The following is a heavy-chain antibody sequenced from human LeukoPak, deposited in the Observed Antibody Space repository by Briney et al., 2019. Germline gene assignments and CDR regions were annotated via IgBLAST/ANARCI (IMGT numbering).Heavy chain of an antibody. D-gene: IGHD2-15*01. J-gene: IGHJ3*02. V-gene: IGHV3-21*01. CDR3: ARDCGGGSCYGPYDAFDI. CDR2: ITSRSSYT. CDR1: GFTFSSDS. Sequence: GGSLRLSCAASGFTFSSDSMNWVRQAPGKGLEWVSSITSRSSYTYYADSMKGRFTISRDNAKNSLYLQMNSLRAEDTAIYYCARDCGGGSCYGPYDAFDIWGQGTMVTVSS.